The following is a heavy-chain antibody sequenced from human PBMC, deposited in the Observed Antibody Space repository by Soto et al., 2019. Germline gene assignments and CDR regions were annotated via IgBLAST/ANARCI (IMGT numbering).Heavy chain of an antibody. V-gene: IGHV3-23*01. CDR1: GFTFSNYA. CDR2: VSTTAGTT. J-gene: IGHJ4*02. D-gene: IGHD3-16*01. Sequence: WGSLRLSCAASGFTFSNYAMSWVRQAPGKGLEWVSLVSTTAGTTYYTDSVKGRFTISRDNSRNTVYLQMNSLRADDTAVYYCAKDRLAGGFDYWGQGTLVTVSS. CDR3: AKDRLAGGFDY.